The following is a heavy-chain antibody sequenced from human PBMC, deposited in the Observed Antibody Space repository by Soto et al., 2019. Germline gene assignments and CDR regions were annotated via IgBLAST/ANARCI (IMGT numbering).Heavy chain of an antibody. Sequence: GGSLRLSCVASGFNFDDSAMNWVRQVPGKGLEWVSGITWNSGHILYADSVKGRFKISRDNAKKSLYLELNSLRPEDTALYYCAKGRSSMIVVVMEYWGQGT. V-gene: IGHV3-9*01. CDR1: GFNFDDSA. CDR2: ITWNSGHI. D-gene: IGHD3-22*01. CDR3: AKGRSSMIVVVMEY. J-gene: IGHJ4*02.